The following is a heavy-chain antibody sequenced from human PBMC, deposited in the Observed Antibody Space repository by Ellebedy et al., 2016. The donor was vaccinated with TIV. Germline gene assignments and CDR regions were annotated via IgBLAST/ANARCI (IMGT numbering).Heavy chain of an antibody. D-gene: IGHD3-16*01. CDR3: ARHFGDYFYAMDV. V-gene: IGHV3-7*03. Sequence: GGSLRLSCVGSGFTFSTYWMTWVRQAPGKGLEWVANIKEDGSAKNYVDSVRGRFTISRDNSKNSLYLQMTGLGPEDTAVYYCARHFGDYFYAMDVWGQGTTVTVSS. J-gene: IGHJ6*02. CDR2: IKEDGSAK. CDR1: GFTFSTYW.